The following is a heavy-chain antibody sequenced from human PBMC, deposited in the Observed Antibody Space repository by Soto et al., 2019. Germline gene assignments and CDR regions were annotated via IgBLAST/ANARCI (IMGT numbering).Heavy chain of an antibody. J-gene: IGHJ3*02. Sequence: QVQLQESGPGLVKPSETLSLTCTVSGGSISSYYWSWIRQPPGKGLEWIGYIYYSGSTNYNPSLKRRVTISVDTSKNQFSLKLSSVTAADTAVYYCARVNDYGDYEGVRLGAFDIWGQGTMVTVSS. CDR2: IYYSGST. CDR3: ARVNDYGDYEGVRLGAFDI. D-gene: IGHD4-17*01. CDR1: GGSISSYY. V-gene: IGHV4-59*01.